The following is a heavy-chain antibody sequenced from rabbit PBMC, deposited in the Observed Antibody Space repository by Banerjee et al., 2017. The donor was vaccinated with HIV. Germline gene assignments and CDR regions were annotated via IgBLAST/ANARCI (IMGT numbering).Heavy chain of an antibody. J-gene: IGHJ4*01. CDR2: IYAGSSGST. CDR3: ARDRDTGSVYYFDL. D-gene: IGHD8-1*01. CDR1: GFSFSSSYY. V-gene: IGHV1S40*01. Sequence: QSLEESGGDLVKPGASLTLTCTASGFSFSSSYYMCWVRQAPGKGLEWIACIYAGSSGSTYYANWAKGRFTISKTSSTTVTLQMTSLTAADTATYFCARDRDTGSVYYFDLWGPGTLVTVS.